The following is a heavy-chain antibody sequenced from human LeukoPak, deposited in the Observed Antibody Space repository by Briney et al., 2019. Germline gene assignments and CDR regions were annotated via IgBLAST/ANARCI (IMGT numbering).Heavy chain of an antibody. Sequence: GGSLRLSCAASGFTFSSFAMHWVLQAPGKGLEWVAVISLNGGDTNYAGSVKGRFTISRDNSKNTLYLQMNSLRAEDTAVYYCARDPTTRSNRAQFYSDYWGQGTLVIVSS. D-gene: IGHD4-17*01. CDR3: ARDPTTRSNRAQFYSDY. J-gene: IGHJ4*02. CDR1: GFTFSSFA. CDR2: ISLNGGDT. V-gene: IGHV3-30*04.